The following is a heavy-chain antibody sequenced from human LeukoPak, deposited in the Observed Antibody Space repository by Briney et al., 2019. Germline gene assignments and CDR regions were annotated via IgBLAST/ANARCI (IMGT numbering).Heavy chain of an antibody. D-gene: IGHD2/OR15-2a*01. J-gene: IGHJ3*02. CDR1: GFTFSSYG. Sequence: GRSLRLSCAASGFTFSSYGMHWVRQAPGKGLEWVAVIWYDGSNKYYADSVKGRFTISRDNSKNTLYLQMNSLRAEDTAVYYCARHRQYDADAFDIWGQGTMVTVSS. V-gene: IGHV3-33*01. CDR2: IWYDGSNK. CDR3: ARHRQYDADAFDI.